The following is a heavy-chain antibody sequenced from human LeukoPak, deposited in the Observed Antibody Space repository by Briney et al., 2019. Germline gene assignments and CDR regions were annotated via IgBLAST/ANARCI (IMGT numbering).Heavy chain of an antibody. D-gene: IGHD2-8*01. CDR2: IHPSTGNP. J-gene: IGHJ5*02. Sequence: ASVKVSCKASGYTFTNYAMNWVRQAPGQGLEFMGWIHPSTGNPTYAQGFTGRFVFSLDTSVSTAYLQISSLKAEDTAVYYCARDRYYCTNGVCYRGPTFWFDPWGQGTLVTVSS. CDR3: ARDRYYCTNGVCYRGPTFWFDP. CDR1: GYTFTNYA. V-gene: IGHV7-4-1*02.